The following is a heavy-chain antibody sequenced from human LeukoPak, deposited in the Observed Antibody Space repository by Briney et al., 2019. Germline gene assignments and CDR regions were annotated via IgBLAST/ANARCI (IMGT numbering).Heavy chain of an antibody. CDR3: ARGCHYDFLSGYRGSPTRYYFDY. V-gene: IGHV4-34*01. J-gene: IGHJ4*02. Sequence: SETLSLTCAVYGGSFSGYYWSWIRQPPGKGLEWIGEINHSGSTNYNPSLKSRVTISVDTSKNQFSLKLSSVTAADTAVYYCARGCHYDFLSGYRGSPTRYYFDYWGQGTLVTVSS. CDR1: GGSFSGYY. CDR2: INHSGST. D-gene: IGHD3-3*01.